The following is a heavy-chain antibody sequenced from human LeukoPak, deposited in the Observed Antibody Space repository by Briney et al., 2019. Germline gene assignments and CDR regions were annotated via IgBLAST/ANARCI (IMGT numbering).Heavy chain of an antibody. D-gene: IGHD1-26*01. V-gene: IGHV4-4*07. CDR1: GGAISSYY. J-gene: IGHJ6*03. Sequence: PSETLSLTCSVSGGAISSYYWSWIRQPAGKGLEWIGRIYSSGSTNYNPSLKSRVTMSVDTSKNQFSLKVRSVTAADTAVYYCARERVLVGARGYYMDVWGKGTTVTISS. CDR2: IYSSGST. CDR3: ARERVLVGARGYYMDV.